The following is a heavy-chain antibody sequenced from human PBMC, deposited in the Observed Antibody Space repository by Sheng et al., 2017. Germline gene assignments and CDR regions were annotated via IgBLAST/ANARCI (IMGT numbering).Heavy chain of an antibody. CDR2: SHHSGNT. CDR3: ARDPASGSAPKPFDS. CDR1: GSSISSVDY. V-gene: IGHV4-38-2*02. D-gene: IGHD3-3*01. J-gene: IGHJ4*03. Sequence: QVLLQESGPGLVKPTETLSLSCSVSGSSISSVDYWGWLRQPPGKSLEWIASSHHSGNTYYNASLRSRVTISLDTSENQFSLRLTSVTASDTAVYYCARDPASGSAPKPFDSWARDPGHRLV.